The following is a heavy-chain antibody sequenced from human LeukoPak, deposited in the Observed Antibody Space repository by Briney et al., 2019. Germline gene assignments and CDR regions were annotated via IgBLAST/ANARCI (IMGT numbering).Heavy chain of an antibody. Sequence: SETLSLTCAVYGGSFSGYYWSWIRQPPGKGLEWIGYIYYSGSTNNNPSLKSRVTISVDTSKNQFSLKLSSVTAADTAVYYCARAGEYDRYAFDIWGQGTMVTVSS. V-gene: IGHV4-59*01. CDR3: ARAGEYDRYAFDI. D-gene: IGHD3-22*01. CDR2: IYYSGST. J-gene: IGHJ3*02. CDR1: GGSFSGYY.